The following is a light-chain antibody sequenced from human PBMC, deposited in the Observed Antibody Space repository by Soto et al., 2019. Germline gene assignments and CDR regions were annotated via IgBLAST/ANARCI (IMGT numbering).Light chain of an antibody. Sequence: QSALTQPRSVSGSPGQSVTISCTGTSSDVGGYNYVSWYQQHPGKAPKLMIYDVSKRPSGVPDRFSGSKSGNTASLTISGLQAEDEAEYYCCSYAGSYTLGGVFGGGTKVTVL. J-gene: IGLJ3*02. V-gene: IGLV2-11*01. CDR1: SSDVGGYNY. CDR3: CSYAGSYTLGGV. CDR2: DVS.